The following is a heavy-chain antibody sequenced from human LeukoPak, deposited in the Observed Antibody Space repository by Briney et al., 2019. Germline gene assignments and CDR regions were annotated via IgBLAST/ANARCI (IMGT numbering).Heavy chain of an antibody. Sequence: SETLSLTCTVSGGSISSYYWSWVRQPPGKGLEWIGYIYYSGSTNYNPSLKSRVTISVDTSKNQFSLKLSSVTAADTAVYYCARHSSSWSTEVNLFDYWGQGTLVTVSS. V-gene: IGHV4-59*08. CDR1: GGSISSYY. CDR2: IYYSGST. J-gene: IGHJ4*02. CDR3: ARHSSSWSTEVNLFDY. D-gene: IGHD6-13*01.